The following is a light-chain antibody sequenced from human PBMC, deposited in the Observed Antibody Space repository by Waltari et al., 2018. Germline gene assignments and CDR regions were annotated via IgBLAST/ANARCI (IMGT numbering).Light chain of an antibody. CDR2: KAS. CDR3: QQYDSYSYT. J-gene: IGKJ2*01. V-gene: IGKV1-5*03. Sequence: DIQMTQSPSTLSAAVSDTVTITCRASPSINKWLAWYQQKPGKAPKLLIYKASSLESGVPSRFSGSGSGTEFTLTISSLQPDDFATYYCQQYDSYSYTFGQGTRLEIK. CDR1: PSINKW.